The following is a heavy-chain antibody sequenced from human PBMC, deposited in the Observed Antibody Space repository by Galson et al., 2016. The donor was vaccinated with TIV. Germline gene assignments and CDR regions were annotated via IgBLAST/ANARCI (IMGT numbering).Heavy chain of an antibody. D-gene: IGHD3-22*01. J-gene: IGHJ6*02. Sequence: SLRLSCAASGITFSSYAMSWVRQAPGKELEWVSAISGGGGSTYYADSVKGRFTVSRDNSKNTLFLQMNSLRAEDTAVYYCTKVPSSGFSYYYSLDVWGQVTLVTVSS. CDR3: TKVPSSGFSYYYSLDV. CDR1: GITFSSYA. CDR2: ISGGGGST. V-gene: IGHV3-23*01.